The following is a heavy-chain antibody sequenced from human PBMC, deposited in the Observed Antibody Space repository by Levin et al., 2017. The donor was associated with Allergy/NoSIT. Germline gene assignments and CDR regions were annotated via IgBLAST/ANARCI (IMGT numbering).Heavy chain of an antibody. CDR3: AKDRYYGSGNPDVDY. Sequence: TGESLKISCAASGFTFSSYGMHWVRQAPGKGLVWVAVISYDGSNKYYADSVKGRFTISRDNSKNTLYLQMNSLRAEDTAVYYCAKDRYYGSGNPDVDYWGQGTLVTVSS. CDR1: GFTFSSYG. CDR2: ISYDGSNK. J-gene: IGHJ4*02. V-gene: IGHV3-30*18. D-gene: IGHD3-10*01.